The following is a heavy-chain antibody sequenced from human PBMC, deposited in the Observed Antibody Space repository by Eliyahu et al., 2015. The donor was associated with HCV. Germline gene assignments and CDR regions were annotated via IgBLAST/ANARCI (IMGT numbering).Heavy chain of an antibody. V-gene: IGHV3-21*01. CDR1: GFTFSSXS. J-gene: IGHJ6*02. Sequence: EVQLVESGGGLVKPGGSXXXSCXASGFTFSSXSMNWVRQAPGKGLEWVSSISSSSSYIYYADSVKGRFTTSRDNAKNSLYLQMNSLRAEDTAVYYCASYGMDVWGQGTTVTVSS. CDR3: ASYGMDV. CDR2: ISSSSSYI.